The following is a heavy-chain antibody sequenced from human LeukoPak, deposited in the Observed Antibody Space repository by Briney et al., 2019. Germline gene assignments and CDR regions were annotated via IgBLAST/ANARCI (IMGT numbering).Heavy chain of an antibody. J-gene: IGHJ4*02. CDR2: INPSGGST. CDR1: GYTFTSYY. CDR3: ARESGSRNFDY. D-gene: IGHD1-26*01. Sequence: ASXXVSCKASGYTFTSYYMHWVRQAPGQGLEWMGIINPSGGSTSYAQKFQGRVTMTRDTSTSTVYMELSSLRSEDTAVYYCARESGSRNFDYWGQGTLVTVSS. V-gene: IGHV1-46*03.